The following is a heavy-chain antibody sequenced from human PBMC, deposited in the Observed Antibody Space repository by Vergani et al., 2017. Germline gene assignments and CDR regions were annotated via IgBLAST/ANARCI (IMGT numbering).Heavy chain of an antibody. CDR1: GFTFSDYY. Sequence: QVQLVESGGGLVKPGGSLRLSCAASGFTFSDYYMSWIRQAPGKGLEWVSYISSSSSYTNYADSVKGRFTMSRDNAKNSLYLQMTSLRAEDTAVYYCAREDYGGNSWNSDYWGQGTLVTVSS. V-gene: IGHV3-11*06. J-gene: IGHJ4*02. D-gene: IGHD4-23*01. CDR3: AREDYGGNSWNSDY. CDR2: ISSSSSYT.